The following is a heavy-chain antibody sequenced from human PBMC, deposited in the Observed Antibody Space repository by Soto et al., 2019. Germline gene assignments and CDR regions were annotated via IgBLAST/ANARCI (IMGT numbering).Heavy chain of an antibody. V-gene: IGHV4-59*01. J-gene: IGHJ6*02. D-gene: IGHD3-22*01. Sequence: SETLSLTCTVSGGCISSYYWSWIRQPPGKGLEWIGYIYYSGSTNYNPSLKSRVTISVDTSKNQFSLKLSSVTAADTAVYYCAIEFSSGYPRGYYGMDVWGQGTTVTVSS. CDR2: IYYSGST. CDR1: GGCISSYY. CDR3: AIEFSSGYPRGYYGMDV.